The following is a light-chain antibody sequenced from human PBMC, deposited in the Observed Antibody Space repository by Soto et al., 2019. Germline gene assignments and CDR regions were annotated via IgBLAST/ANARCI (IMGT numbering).Light chain of an antibody. Sequence: QSALTQPASVSGSPGQSITISCTGTSSDVGGYNYVSWYQQHPGKAPKLMIYDVSNRPSGVSNRFSGSKSGNTASLTISGLQAEDESYYYCSSYTSSSPLCVFGTGTKLTVL. CDR3: SSYTSSSPLCV. J-gene: IGLJ1*01. CDR1: SSDVGGYNY. V-gene: IGLV2-14*01. CDR2: DVS.